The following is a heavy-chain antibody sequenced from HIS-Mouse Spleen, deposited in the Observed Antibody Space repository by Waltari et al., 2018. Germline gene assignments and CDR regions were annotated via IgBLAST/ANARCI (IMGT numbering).Heavy chain of an antibody. CDR2: SYYSGST. CDR3: AREIPYSSSWYDWYFDL. J-gene: IGHJ2*01. Sequence: QLQLQESGPGLVKPSETLSLTCTVSGGPISSSSYYWGWIRQPPGKGMVWSGSSYYSGSTYSTPSLKSRVTRSVDTSKNQFSLKLSSVTAADTAVYYCAREIPYSSSWYDWYFDLWGRGTLVTVSS. D-gene: IGHD6-13*01. CDR1: GGPISSSSYY. V-gene: IGHV4-39*07.